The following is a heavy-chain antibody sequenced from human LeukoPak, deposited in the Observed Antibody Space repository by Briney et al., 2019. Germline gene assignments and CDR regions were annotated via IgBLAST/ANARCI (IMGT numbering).Heavy chain of an antibody. CDR1: GFTFSGSP. D-gene: IGHD2-15*01. V-gene: IGHV3-73*01. CDR3: TTGYRDDP. Sequence: GESLRLSCAASGFTFSGSPMHWVCQASGKGLEWLGRIRSKANSYATVYAASVKGRFTISRDDSKTTAYLQMNSLKIEDTAVYYCTTGYRDDPWGQGTLVTVSS. CDR2: IRSKANSYAT. J-gene: IGHJ5*02.